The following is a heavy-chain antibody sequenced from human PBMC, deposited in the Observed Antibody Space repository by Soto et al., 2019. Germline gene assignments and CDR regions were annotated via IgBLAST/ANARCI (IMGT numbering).Heavy chain of an antibody. V-gene: IGHV3-30*18. CDR3: AKPSEPFRAPYYFDS. CDR1: GFTFSKYG. Sequence: PGGSLRLSCAASGFTFSKYGVHWVRQAPGKGLEWVAIISYDGSVTYFGDSVRGRFTISRDDSQHTLFLQMSSLRPEDTAVYYCAKPSEPFRAPYYFDSWGQGTLVTVSS. D-gene: IGHD1-26*01. CDR2: ISYDGSVT. J-gene: IGHJ4*02.